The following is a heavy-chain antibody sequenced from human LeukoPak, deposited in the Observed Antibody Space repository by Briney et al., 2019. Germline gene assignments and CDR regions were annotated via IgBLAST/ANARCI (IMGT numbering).Heavy chain of an antibody. Sequence: PSETLSLTCAVYGGSFSGYYWSWIRQPPGKGLEWIGEINHSGSTNYNPSLKSRVTISVDTSKNQFSLELSSVTAADTAVYYCARRKLRYDILTGRNYYFDYWGQGTLVTVSS. V-gene: IGHV4-34*01. CDR1: GGSFSGYY. CDR2: INHSGST. J-gene: IGHJ4*02. D-gene: IGHD3-9*01. CDR3: ARRKLRYDILTGRNYYFDY.